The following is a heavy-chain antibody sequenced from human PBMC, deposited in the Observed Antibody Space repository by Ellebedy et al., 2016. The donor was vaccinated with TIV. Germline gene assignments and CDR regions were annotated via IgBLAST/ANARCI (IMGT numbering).Heavy chain of an antibody. J-gene: IGHJ4*02. Sequence: SETLSLXXTVSGGSVSSADSYWSWIRQPPGKGLEWIGYIYYSGNINYNPSLKSRVTISVDTSMNQVSLKLNSVTAADTAVYYCARGPDFWSGYYINKWGQGTLVTVSS. CDR1: GGSVSSADSY. CDR2: IYYSGNI. D-gene: IGHD3-3*01. V-gene: IGHV4-61*08. CDR3: ARGPDFWSGYYINK.